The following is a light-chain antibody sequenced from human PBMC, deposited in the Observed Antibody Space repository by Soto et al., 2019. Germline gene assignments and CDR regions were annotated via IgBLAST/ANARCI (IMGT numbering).Light chain of an antibody. J-gene: IGLJ3*02. CDR3: CSYAGSSTV. CDR1: SSDVGTYNL. V-gene: IGLV2-23*02. Sequence: QSALTQPASVSGSPGQSITLSCTGTSSDVGTYNLVSWYQQHPGKAPKLMIYEVSKRPSGVSNRFSGSKSGNTASLTISGRQAEDEADYYCCSYAGSSTVFGGGTTLTVL. CDR2: EVS.